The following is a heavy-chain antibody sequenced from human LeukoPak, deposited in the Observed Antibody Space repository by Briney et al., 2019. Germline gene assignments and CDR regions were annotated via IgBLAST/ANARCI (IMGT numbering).Heavy chain of an antibody. Sequence: GGPLRLLCGASGFTLSDRFVDWVRRARESGLVWVGRSRNKVHTYIPEYAAPVKGRFINARDDSNNSLPQKLSRLKTEDTAGHFCVAMLRGVGYWGQGTLVTVSS. D-gene: IGHD3-10*01. J-gene: IGHJ4*02. V-gene: IGHV3-72*01. CDR3: VAMLRGVGY. CDR1: GFTLSDRF. CDR2: SRNKVHTYIP.